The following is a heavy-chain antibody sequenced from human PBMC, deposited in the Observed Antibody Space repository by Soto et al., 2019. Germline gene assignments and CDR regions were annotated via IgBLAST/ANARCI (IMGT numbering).Heavy chain of an antibody. V-gene: IGHV1-69*04. CDR2: IIPILGIA. CDR3: ARDFVPGYTGYSDY. Sequence: SVKVSCKASGGTFSSYTISWVRQAPGQGLEWMGRIIPILGIANYAQKFQGRVTITADKSTSTAYMELRSLRSDDTAVYYCARDFVPGYTGYSDYWGQGTLVTVSS. CDR1: GGTFSSYT. D-gene: IGHD5-12*01. J-gene: IGHJ4*02.